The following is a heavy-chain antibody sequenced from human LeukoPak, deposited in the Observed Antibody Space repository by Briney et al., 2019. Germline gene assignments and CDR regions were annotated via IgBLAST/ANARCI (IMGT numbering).Heavy chain of an antibody. V-gene: IGHV4-34*01. J-gene: IGHJ5*02. CDR3: ARMGPRVGITMIPTPQT. CDR2: INHSGST. Sequence: SETLSLTCAVYGGSFSGYYWSWIRQPPGKGLEWIGEINHSGSTNYNPSLKSRVTISVDTSKNQFSLKLSSVTAADTAVYYCARMGPRVGITMIPTPQTWGQGTLVTVSS. CDR1: GGSFSGYY. D-gene: IGHD3-22*01.